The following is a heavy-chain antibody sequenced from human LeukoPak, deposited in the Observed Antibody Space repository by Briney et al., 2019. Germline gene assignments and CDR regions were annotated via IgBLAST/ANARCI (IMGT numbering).Heavy chain of an antibody. D-gene: IGHD3-10*01. J-gene: IGHJ4*02. Sequence: PGGSLRLSCAASGFTVSSNYMNWVCQAPGKGLEWVSVIYSGGTTYYADSVKGRFTISRDNSKNTLYLQMNSLRAEDTAVYYCARGYYGSGPDSWGQGTLVTVSS. CDR2: IYSGGTT. CDR1: GFTVSSNY. V-gene: IGHV3-53*01. CDR3: ARGYYGSGPDS.